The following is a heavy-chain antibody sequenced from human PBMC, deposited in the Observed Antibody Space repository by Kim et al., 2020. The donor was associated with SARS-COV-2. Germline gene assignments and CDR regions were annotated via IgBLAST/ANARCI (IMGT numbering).Heavy chain of an antibody. J-gene: IGHJ4*02. CDR3: AGDIDYYDSSGHFDY. Sequence: QKSKGRVTMTRDTSTSTVYMELSSLGSEDTAVYYCAGDIDYYDSSGHFDYWGQGTLVTVSS. V-gene: IGHV1-46*01. D-gene: IGHD3-22*01.